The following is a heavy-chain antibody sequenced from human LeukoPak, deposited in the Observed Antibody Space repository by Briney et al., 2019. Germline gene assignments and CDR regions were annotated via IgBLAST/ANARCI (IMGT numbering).Heavy chain of an antibody. Sequence: GRSLRLSXAASGFTFSSYGMHWVGQAPGKGLEWVAVIWYDGSNKYYADSVKGRFTISRDNSKNTLYLQMNSLRAEDTAVYYCAKDREGYCSGGSCYPGWFDPWGQGTLVTVSS. CDR2: IWYDGSNK. CDR1: GFTFSSYG. D-gene: IGHD2-15*01. J-gene: IGHJ5*02. V-gene: IGHV3-33*06. CDR3: AKDREGYCSGGSCYPGWFDP.